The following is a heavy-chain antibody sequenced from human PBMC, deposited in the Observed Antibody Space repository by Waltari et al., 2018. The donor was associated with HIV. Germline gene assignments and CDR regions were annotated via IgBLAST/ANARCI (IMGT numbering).Heavy chain of an antibody. D-gene: IGHD5-12*01. CDR3: ARDSAGMATTTWHTYYGMDV. Sequence: QVQLVESGGGVVQPGRSLRLSCAASGFTFSSYAMHWVRQAPGKGLEWVAVISNDGSNKYYADSVKGRFTSSRENSKNTLYLQMNSLRAEDTAVYYCARDSAGMATTTWHTYYGMDVWGQGTTVTVSS. J-gene: IGHJ6*02. CDR2: ISNDGSNK. CDR1: GFTFSSYA. V-gene: IGHV3-30-3*01.